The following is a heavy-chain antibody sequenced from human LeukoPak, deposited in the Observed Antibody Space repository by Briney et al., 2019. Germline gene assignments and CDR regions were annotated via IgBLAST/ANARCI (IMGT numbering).Heavy chain of an antibody. CDR3: AKTLYVSAVPGGLDY. J-gene: IGHJ4*02. CDR2: INPKNAAT. CDR1: GYTFTGHY. D-gene: IGHD3-16*01. Sequence: GASVKVSCKASGYTFTGHYLHWVRQVPGQGLEWMGWINPKNAATNYAQKFQGRVTMTRDRSISTVYMELSSLRSDDTAVYYCAKTLYVSAVPGGLDYWGQGTLVTVSS. V-gene: IGHV1-2*02.